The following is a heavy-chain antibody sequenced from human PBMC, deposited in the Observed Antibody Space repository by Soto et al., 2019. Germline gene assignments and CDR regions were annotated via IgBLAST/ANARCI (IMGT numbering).Heavy chain of an antibody. V-gene: IGHV4-4*02. CDR3: ASRDPGTSVDY. J-gene: IGHJ4*02. CDR2: IYRTGST. D-gene: IGHD1-7*01. CDR1: GGSFTINNW. Sequence: SDTLSRTYAVSGGSFTINNWWTWVRQPPGQGLEWIGAIYRTGSTNYNPSLKSRVTISLDKSENQFSLKVTSLTAAATAVYYCASRDPGTSVDYWGQGTLVTVSS.